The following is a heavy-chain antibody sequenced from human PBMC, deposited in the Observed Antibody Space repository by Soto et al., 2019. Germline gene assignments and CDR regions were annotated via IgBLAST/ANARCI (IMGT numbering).Heavy chain of an antibody. Sequence: SGPTLVKPTQTLTLTCTFSGFSLSTSGVGVGWIRQPPGKALEWLALIYWDDDKRYSPSLKSRLTITKDTSKNQVVLTMTNMDPVDTATYYCAHRLRAHDFWSGYYTTPDAGWFDPWGQGTLVTVSS. J-gene: IGHJ5*02. CDR2: IYWDDDK. D-gene: IGHD3-3*01. CDR1: GFSLSTSGVG. CDR3: AHRLRAHDFWSGYYTTPDAGWFDP. V-gene: IGHV2-5*02.